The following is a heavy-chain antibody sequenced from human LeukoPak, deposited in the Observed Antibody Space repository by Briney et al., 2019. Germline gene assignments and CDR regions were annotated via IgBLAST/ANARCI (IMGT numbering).Heavy chain of an antibody. CDR3: ARVPNRSGDGYNFDY. J-gene: IGHJ4*02. CDR1: GGSVSSGSYY. V-gene: IGHV4-61*01. CDR2: IYYSGST. D-gene: IGHD5-24*01. Sequence: SETLSLTCTVSGGSVSSGSYYWSWIQQPPGKGLEWIGYIYYSGSTYYNPSLKSRVTISVDTSKNQFSLKLSSVTAADTAVYYCARVPNRSGDGYNFDYWGQGTLVTVSS.